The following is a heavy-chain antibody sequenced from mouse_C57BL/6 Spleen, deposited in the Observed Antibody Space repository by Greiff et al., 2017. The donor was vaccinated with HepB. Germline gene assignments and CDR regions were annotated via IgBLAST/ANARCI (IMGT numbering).Heavy chain of an antibody. CDR2: IYPGSGNT. CDR3: GGVYYDYDWFAY. J-gene: IGHJ3*01. D-gene: IGHD2-4*01. Sequence: LMESGPELVKPGASVKISCKASGYSFTSYYIHWVKQRPGQGLEWIGWIYPGSGNTKYNEKFKGKATLTADTSSSTAYMQLSSPTSEDSAVYDRGGVYYDYDWFAYWGQGTLVTVSA. V-gene: IGHV1-66*01. CDR1: GYSFTSYY.